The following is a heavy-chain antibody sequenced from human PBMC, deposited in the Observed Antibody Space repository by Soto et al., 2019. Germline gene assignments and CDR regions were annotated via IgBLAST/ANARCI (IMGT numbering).Heavy chain of an antibody. Sequence: PSETLSLTCTVSGASINSYSWSWICKSPRKGLEWIGFMFYSGRTSYSPSLKSRVTVSIATAKNQFSLNLNSVTAADTAKYYCARLEGREAHYYYGMDLWGQGTTVTVSS. D-gene: IGHD3-3*01. CDR2: MFYSGRT. CDR1: GASINSYS. J-gene: IGHJ6*02. V-gene: IGHV4-59*01. CDR3: ARLEGREAHYYYGMDL.